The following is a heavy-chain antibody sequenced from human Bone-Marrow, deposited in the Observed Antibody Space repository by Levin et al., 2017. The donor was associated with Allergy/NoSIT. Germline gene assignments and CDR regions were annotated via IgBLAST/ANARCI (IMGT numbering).Heavy chain of an antibody. CDR2: INPNSGGT. D-gene: IGHD5-24*01. CDR3: ARAERRDGYNFVY. J-gene: IGHJ4*02. Sequence: GASVKVSCKASGYTFTGYYMHWVRQAPGQGLEWMGWINPNSGGTNYAQKFQGRVTMTRDTSISTAYMELSRLRSDDTAVYYCARAERRDGYNFVYWGQGTLVTVSS. CDR1: GYTFTGYY. V-gene: IGHV1-2*02.